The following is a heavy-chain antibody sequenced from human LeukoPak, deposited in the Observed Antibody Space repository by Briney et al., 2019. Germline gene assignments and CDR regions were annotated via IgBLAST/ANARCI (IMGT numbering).Heavy chain of an antibody. D-gene: IGHD3-22*01. Sequence: SGPALVKPTQTLTLTCTFSGFSLSTSGMCVSWIRQPPGKALEWLARIDWDDDKYYSTSLKTRLTISKDTSKNQVVLTMTNMDPVDTATYYCARSQEEPDSSRLFDIWGQGTMVTVSS. CDR2: IDWDDDK. CDR1: GFSLSTSGMC. J-gene: IGHJ3*02. CDR3: ARSQEEPDSSRLFDI. V-gene: IGHV2-70*11.